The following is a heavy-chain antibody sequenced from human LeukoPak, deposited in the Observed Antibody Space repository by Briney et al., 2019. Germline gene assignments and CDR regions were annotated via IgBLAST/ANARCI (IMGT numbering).Heavy chain of an antibody. Sequence: GGSLRLSCAASGFTFRSYSMNWVRQAPGKGLEWVSSISSSSNYRYYAESVKGRFTISRDYAQNSLYLQMNSLRAEDTAVYYCASNPLYCSSTSCPFDYWGQGTLVTVSS. J-gene: IGHJ4*02. CDR3: ASNPLYCSSTSCPFDY. CDR1: GFTFRSYS. CDR2: ISSSSNYR. V-gene: IGHV3-21*01. D-gene: IGHD2-2*01.